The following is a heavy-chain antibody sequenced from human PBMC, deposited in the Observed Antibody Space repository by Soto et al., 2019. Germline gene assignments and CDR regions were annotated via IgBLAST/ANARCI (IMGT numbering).Heavy chain of an antibody. V-gene: IGHV4-59*01. CDR3: ARARITMVREVIKYNMDV. D-gene: IGHD3-10*01. CDR2: IYNSGST. CDR1: GGSISTYY. Sequence: SETLSLTCTVSGGSISTYYWSWIRRPPGKGLEWIGYIYNSGSTHSNPSLQSRVTISVDTSKNQFSLKLSSVTAADTAIYYCARARITMVREVIKYNMDVWGQGTTVTVSS. J-gene: IGHJ6*02.